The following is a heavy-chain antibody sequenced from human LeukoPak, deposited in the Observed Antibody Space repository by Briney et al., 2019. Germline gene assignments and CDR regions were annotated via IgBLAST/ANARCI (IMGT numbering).Heavy chain of an antibody. V-gene: IGHV3-21*01. D-gene: IGHD3-16*01. J-gene: IGHJ3*02. Sequence: PGGSLRLSCAASGFTFSTYSMNWVRQTPGKGLDWVSSIGASGSHIYYADSVKGRFTNSRDNAKNSLYLQVNSLRAEDTAVYYCARVGRGGTREDTFDIWGQGTMVTVSS. CDR2: IGASGSHI. CDR1: GFTFSTYS. CDR3: ARVGRGGTREDTFDI.